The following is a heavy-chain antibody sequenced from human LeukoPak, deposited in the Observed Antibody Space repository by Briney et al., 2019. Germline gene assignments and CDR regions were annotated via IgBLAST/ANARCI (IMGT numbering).Heavy chain of an antibody. D-gene: IGHD5-24*01. CDR3: ASRGRWLMSWYFDY. V-gene: IGHV4-39*07. Sequence: PSETLSLTCTVSGDSISSSSYYWGWIRQPPGKGLEWIGSFYYSGSTYYNPSLKSRVTISVDTSKNQFSLKLSSVTAADTAVYYCASRGRWLMSWYFDYWGQGTLVTVSS. CDR1: GDSISSSSYY. J-gene: IGHJ4*02. CDR2: FYYSGST.